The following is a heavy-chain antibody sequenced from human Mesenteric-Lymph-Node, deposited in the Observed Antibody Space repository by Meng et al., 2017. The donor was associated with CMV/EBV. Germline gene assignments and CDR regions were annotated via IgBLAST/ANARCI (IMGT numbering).Heavy chain of an antibody. D-gene: IGHD3-3*01. V-gene: IGHV3-30*04. CDR2: ISYDGSNK. J-gene: IGHJ4*02. CDR3: ARGGRITIFGVVILALDY. Sequence: GGSLRPSCAVSGFTFSSYAMHWVRQVPGKGLEWVAVISYDGSNKYYADSVKGRFTISRDNSKNTLYLQMNSLRAEYTAVYYCARGGRITIFGVVILALDYWGQGTLVTVSS. CDR1: GFTFSSYA.